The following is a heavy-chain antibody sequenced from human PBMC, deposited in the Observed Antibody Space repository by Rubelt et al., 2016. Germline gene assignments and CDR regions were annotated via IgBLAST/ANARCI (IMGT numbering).Heavy chain of an antibody. D-gene: IGHD3-3*01. CDR3: ARGVGVLRFLEWLPHRTPWFDP. Sequence: HWVRQAPGKGLEWVAVIWYDGSNKYYADSVKGRFTISRDNSKNTLYLQMNSLRAEDTAVYYCARGVGVLRFLEWLPHRTPWFDPWGQGTLVTVSS. CDR2: IWYDGSNK. V-gene: IGHV3-33*01. J-gene: IGHJ5*02.